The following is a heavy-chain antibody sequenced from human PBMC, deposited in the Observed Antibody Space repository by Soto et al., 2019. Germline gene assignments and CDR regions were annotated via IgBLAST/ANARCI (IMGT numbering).Heavy chain of an antibody. CDR1: CASISGFY. Sequence: XETLSLTCTVSCASISGFYWSWIRKSAGKGLEWIGRIYATGTTDYNPSLNSRVMMSVDTSKKQFSLKLRSVTAADTAVYYCVRDGTKTLRDWFDPWGQGISVTVSS. D-gene: IGHD1-1*01. V-gene: IGHV4-4*07. CDR2: IYATGTT. J-gene: IGHJ5*02. CDR3: VRDGTKTLRDWFDP.